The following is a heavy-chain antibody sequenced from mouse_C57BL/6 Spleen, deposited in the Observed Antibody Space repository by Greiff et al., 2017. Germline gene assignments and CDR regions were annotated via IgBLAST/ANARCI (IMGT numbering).Heavy chain of an antibody. CDR1: GFTFSDYY. V-gene: IGHV5-12*01. D-gene: IGHD2-3*01. CDR2: ISNGGGST. Sequence: EVKLEESGGGLVQPGGSLKLSCAASGFTFSDYYMYWVRQTPEKRLEWVAYISNGGGSTYYPDTVKGRFTISRDNAKNTLYLQMSRLKSEDTAMYYCARREGYFGDYYAMDYWGQGTSVTVSS. J-gene: IGHJ4*01. CDR3: ARREGYFGDYYAMDY.